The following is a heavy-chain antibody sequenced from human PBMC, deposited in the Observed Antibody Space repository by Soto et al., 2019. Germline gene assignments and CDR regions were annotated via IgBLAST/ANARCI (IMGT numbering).Heavy chain of an antibody. J-gene: IGHJ4*02. CDR2: MFYGGST. CDR1: GFTVSTNY. Sequence: GGSLRLSCAASGFTVSTNYMTWVRQAPGKGLEWVSVMFYGGSTYYAASVKGRFTISRDDSKNTLYLQMNSLRAEDTAVYYCARDTPLFSFGYQRGNYFDYWGQGALVTVSS. V-gene: IGHV3-66*01. D-gene: IGHD3-22*01. CDR3: ARDTPLFSFGYQRGNYFDY.